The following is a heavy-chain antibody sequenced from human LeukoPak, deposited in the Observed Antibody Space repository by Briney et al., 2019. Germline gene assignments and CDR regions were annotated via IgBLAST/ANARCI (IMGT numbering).Heavy chain of an antibody. V-gene: IGHV4-4*07. D-gene: IGHD2-21*01. Sequence: SETLSLTCIVSGGSMSTYFWGWIRQPAGKGLEWIGRFYSSGNSDYNPSLKSRVTMSADTSKNQFSMQLTSVTAADTAVYYCVRERHIASDAFDVWGQGTLVTVSS. J-gene: IGHJ3*01. CDR2: FYSSGNS. CDR3: VRERHIASDAFDV. CDR1: GGSMSTYF.